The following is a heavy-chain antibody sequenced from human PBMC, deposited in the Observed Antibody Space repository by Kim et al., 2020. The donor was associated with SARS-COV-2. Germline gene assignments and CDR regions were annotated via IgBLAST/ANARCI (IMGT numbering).Heavy chain of an antibody. Sequence: GGSLRLSCAASGFTFSSYSMNWVRQAPGKGLEWVSYISSSSSTIYYADSVKGRFTISRDNAKNSLYLQMNSLRDEDTAVYYCASGWVCNGDYVDCFDYWGQGTLVTVSS. J-gene: IGHJ4*02. V-gene: IGHV3-48*02. CDR3: ASGWVCNGDYVDCFDY. D-gene: IGHD4-17*01. CDR1: GFTFSSYS. CDR2: ISSSSSTI.